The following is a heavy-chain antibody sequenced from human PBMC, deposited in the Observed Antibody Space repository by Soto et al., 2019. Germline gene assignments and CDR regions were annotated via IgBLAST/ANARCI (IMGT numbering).Heavy chain of an antibody. Sequence: QVQLVQSGAEVKKPGASVKVSCKASGYIFMNYAMHWVRQAPGQGLEWMGWIHAGDGKTKYAQKLQGRVTITRDTSASTSHMELSTLRSDDTAVYYCARIPRYSSDIVEVPVVMYEESFDPWGQGTLVTVSP. D-gene: IGHD2-2*01. CDR3: ARIPRYSSDIVEVPVVMYEESFDP. CDR2: IHAGDGKT. J-gene: IGHJ5*02. V-gene: IGHV1-3*01. CDR1: GYIFMNYA.